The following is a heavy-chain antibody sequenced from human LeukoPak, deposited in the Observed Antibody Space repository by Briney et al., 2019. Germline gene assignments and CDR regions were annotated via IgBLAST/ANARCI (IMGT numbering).Heavy chain of an antibody. D-gene: IGHD2-2*01. Sequence: GGSLRLSCEGSGFMLSRCTMTWVRQAPGKGLEWVSGISAGGGGTYYADSVKGRFIVSRDYSKNTLYLQMNSLRVEDTAVYYCAKDLRYGGQGTLVTVSS. V-gene: IGHV3-23*01. J-gene: IGHJ4*02. CDR2: ISAGGGGT. CDR1: GFMLSRCT. CDR3: AKDLRY.